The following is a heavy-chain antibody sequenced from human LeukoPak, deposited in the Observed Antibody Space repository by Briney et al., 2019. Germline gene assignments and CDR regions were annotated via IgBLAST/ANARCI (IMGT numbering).Heavy chain of an antibody. CDR1: GFTFSSFW. Sequence: GGSLRLSCAASGFTFSSFWMHWVRQAPGKGLEWVSGISGSGDSTYYADSVKGRFTISRDNSKNTLYLQMNSLRAEDTALYYCAKGRYYITGASGYWGQGTLVTVSS. CDR3: AKGRYYITGASGY. J-gene: IGHJ4*02. D-gene: IGHD1-20*01. CDR2: ISGSGDST. V-gene: IGHV3-23*01.